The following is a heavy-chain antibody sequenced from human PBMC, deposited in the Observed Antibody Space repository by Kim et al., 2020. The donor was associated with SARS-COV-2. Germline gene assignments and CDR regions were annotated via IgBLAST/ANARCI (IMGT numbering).Heavy chain of an antibody. D-gene: IGHD6-19*01. V-gene: IGHV3-30*01. J-gene: IGHJ4*02. Sequence: DSVKGRFTVSRDNAQNTLFLQIDSLRAEDTAVYYCAREGHGSGRAGSFDYWGQGTLVTVSS. CDR3: AREGHGSGRAGSFDY.